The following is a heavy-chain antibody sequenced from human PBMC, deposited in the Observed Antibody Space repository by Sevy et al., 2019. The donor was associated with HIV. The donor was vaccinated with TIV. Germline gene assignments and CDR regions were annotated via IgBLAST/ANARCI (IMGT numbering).Heavy chain of an antibody. J-gene: IGHJ6*02. V-gene: IGHV3-30*18. CDR3: AKNRPPGGSYFSRHGMDV. CDR2: ISYDGNYR. CDR1: GFTFSTYD. D-gene: IGHD1-26*01. Sequence: GSLRLSCTASGFTFSTYDIHWVRQAPGKGLEWVAIISYDGNYRYYSDSVSGRFSMSRDNSKNTAYLQMSGLSVEDTAVYYCAKNRPPGGSYFSRHGMDVWGRGTTVTVSS.